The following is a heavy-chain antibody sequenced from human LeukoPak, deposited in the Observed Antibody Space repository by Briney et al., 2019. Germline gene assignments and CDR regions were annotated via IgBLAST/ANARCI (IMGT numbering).Heavy chain of an antibody. V-gene: IGHV4-59*01. D-gene: IGHD3-22*01. Sequence: PSETLSLTCTVSGGSISSYYWSWIRQPPGKGLEWIGYIYYSGSTNYNPSLKSRVTISVDTSKNQFSLKLSSVTAANTAVYYCARGTLYYYDSSGYYANPLFDYWGQGTLVTVSS. CDR1: GGSISSYY. CDR2: IYYSGST. CDR3: ARGTLYYYDSSGYYANPLFDY. J-gene: IGHJ4*02.